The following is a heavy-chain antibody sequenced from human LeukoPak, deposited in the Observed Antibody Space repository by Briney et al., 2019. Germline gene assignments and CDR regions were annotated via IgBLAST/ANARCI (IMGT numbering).Heavy chain of an antibody. CDR2: IYYSGST. CDR3: ARHRGQQLDPFDY. Sequence: SETLSLTCTVSGGSISSYYWSWIRQPPGKGLEWIGSIYYSGSTYYNPSLKSRVTISVDTSKNQFSLKLSSVTTADTAVYYCARHRGQQLDPFDYWGQGTLVTVSS. CDR1: GGSISSYY. V-gene: IGHV4-59*05. J-gene: IGHJ4*02. D-gene: IGHD6-13*01.